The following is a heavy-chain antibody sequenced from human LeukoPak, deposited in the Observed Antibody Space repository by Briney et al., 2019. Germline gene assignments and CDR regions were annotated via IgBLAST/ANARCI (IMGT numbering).Heavy chain of an antibody. CDR2: INWNGGST. CDR3: ARNNWNFPGGDPYNWFDP. V-gene: IGHV3-20*04. J-gene: IGHJ5*02. Sequence: PGGSLRLSCAVSGFTFDVFGTSWVRQAPGKGLEWGSGINWNGGSTGYADSVRGRFTIYRDNAKNSLYLQMNSLRAEDTALYYCARNNWNFPGGDPYNWFDPWGQGTLVTVSS. CDR1: GFTFDVFG. D-gene: IGHD1-1*01.